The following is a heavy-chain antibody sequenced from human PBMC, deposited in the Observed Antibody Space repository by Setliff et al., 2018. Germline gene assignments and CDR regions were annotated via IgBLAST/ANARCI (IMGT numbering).Heavy chain of an antibody. D-gene: IGHD6-13*01. V-gene: IGHV3-23*01. Sequence: PGGSLRLSCAASGFTLNTYAMSWVRQPPGKGLEWVSSISDTALGIYYADSVRGRFTISRDNSKKTLYLQMNSLRAEDTAVYYCVKDVVGYSSTWPKRDYFDYWGQGTLVTVSS. J-gene: IGHJ4*02. CDR2: ISDTALGI. CDR3: VKDVVGYSSTWPKRDYFDY. CDR1: GFTLNTYA.